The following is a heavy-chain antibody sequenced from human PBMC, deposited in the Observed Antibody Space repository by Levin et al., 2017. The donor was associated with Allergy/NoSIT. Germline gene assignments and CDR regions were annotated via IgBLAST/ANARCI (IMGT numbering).Heavy chain of an antibody. D-gene: IGHD3-22*01. CDR1: GFSLSTSGMC. CDR3: ARITDYYDSRDMVDGMDV. Sequence: SGPTLVKPTQTLTLTCTFSGFSLSTSGMCVSWIRQPPGKALEWLALIDWDDDKYYSTSLKTRLTISKDTSKNQVVLTMTNMDPVDTATYYCARITDYYDSRDMVDGMDVWGQGTTVTVSS. CDR2: IDWDDDK. V-gene: IGHV2-70*01. J-gene: IGHJ6*02.